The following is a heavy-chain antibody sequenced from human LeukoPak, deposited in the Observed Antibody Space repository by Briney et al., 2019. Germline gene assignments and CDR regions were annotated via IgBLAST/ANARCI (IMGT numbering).Heavy chain of an antibody. V-gene: IGHV3-30*02. CDR3: AREEGWRFGELIHYYGMDV. Sequence: PGGSLRLSCAASGFTFSSYGMHWVRQAPGKGLEWVAFIRYDGSNKYYADSVKGRFTISRDNAKNSLYLQMNSLRAEDTAVYYCAREEGWRFGELIHYYGMDVWGQGTTVTVSS. CDR2: IRYDGSNK. D-gene: IGHD3-10*01. J-gene: IGHJ6*02. CDR1: GFTFSSYG.